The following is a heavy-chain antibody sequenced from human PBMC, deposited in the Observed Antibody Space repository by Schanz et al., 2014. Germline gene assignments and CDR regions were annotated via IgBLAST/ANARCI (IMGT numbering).Heavy chain of an antibody. V-gene: IGHV4-4*02. CDR1: GGSISSNDW. CDR2: LFNSERA. CDR3: ATIPRGNIYGYFDY. D-gene: IGHD5-18*01. Sequence: QVQLQESGPGLVKPSGTLSLTCAVSGGSISSNDWLGWVRQAPGEGLEWIGYLFNSERAKYNPSLESRITMLLDTSKSQFSLHLRYVTAADTAVYYCATIPRGNIYGYFDYWGQGTLVTVSS. J-gene: IGHJ4*02.